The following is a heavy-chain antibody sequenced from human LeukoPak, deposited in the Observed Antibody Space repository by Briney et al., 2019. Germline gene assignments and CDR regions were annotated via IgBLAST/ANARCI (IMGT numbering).Heavy chain of an antibody. CDR3: TRAVGDSGYGRFSDC. Sequence: KASETLSLTCTVSGGSISSYYWSWIRQPPGKGLEWIGYIYYSGSTNYNPSLKSRVTISVDTSKNQFSLRLSSVTAADTAIYYCTRAVGDSGYGRFSDCWGQGSLVTVSS. CDR2: IYYSGST. J-gene: IGHJ4*02. V-gene: IGHV4-59*01. CDR1: GGSISSYY. D-gene: IGHD5-12*01.